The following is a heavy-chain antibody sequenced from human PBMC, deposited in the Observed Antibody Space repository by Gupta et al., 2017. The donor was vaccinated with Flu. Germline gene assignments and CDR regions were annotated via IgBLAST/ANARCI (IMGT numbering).Heavy chain of an antibody. CDR3: VRGHDWAFTN. CDR2: IGSGGNV. CDR1: GFIFSDNH. D-gene: IGHD3-9*01. V-gene: IGHV3-48*02. Sequence: GESGGHLVQPGGSLRLSCEPSGFIFSDNHMNWVRQAPGKGLEWGAYIGSGGNVDNADSVKGRFTIARDNAKNSLYLEMNSLRDEDTALYYCVRGHDWAFTNWGQGTLVTVSS. J-gene: IGHJ4*02.